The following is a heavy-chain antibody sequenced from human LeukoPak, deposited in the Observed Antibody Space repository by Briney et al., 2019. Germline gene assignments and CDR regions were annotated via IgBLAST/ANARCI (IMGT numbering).Heavy chain of an antibody. Sequence: SETLSLXCTVSGGSNSSHYWSWIRQPPGKGLEWIGYISYSGSTNYNPSLKSRVTISVDTSKNQFSLKLSSVTAADTAVYYCAIRCSGGSCYGALQYWGQGTLVTVSS. CDR2: ISYSGST. CDR3: AIRCSGGSCYGALQY. J-gene: IGHJ4*02. V-gene: IGHV4-59*11. CDR1: GGSNSSHY. D-gene: IGHD2-15*01.